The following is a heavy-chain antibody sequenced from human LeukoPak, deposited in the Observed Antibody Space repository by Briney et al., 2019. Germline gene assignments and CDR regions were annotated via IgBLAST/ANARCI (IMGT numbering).Heavy chain of an antibody. CDR2: IYPGDYDT. J-gene: IGHJ3*02. V-gene: IGHV5-51*01. Sequence: AESLKISCKASGYNFANCWIGWGRHMPRKHLECMRIIYPGDYDTRYSPSFQGNVTISADKSISTAYLQWSSLKASDTAMYYCARPPSRPPFIWGQGTMVTVSS. CDR3: ARPPSRPPFI. CDR1: GYNFANCW.